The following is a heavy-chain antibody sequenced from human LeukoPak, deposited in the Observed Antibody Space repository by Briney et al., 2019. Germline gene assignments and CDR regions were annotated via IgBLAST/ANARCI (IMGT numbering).Heavy chain of an antibody. CDR1: GYTFTGYY. Sequence: SVKVSCKASGYTFTGYYMHWVRQAPGQGLEWMGRIIPILGIANYAQKFQGRVTITADKSTSTAYMELSSLRSEDTAVYYCARVRIAAAGAGNWLDPWGQGTLVTVSS. CDR2: IIPILGIA. V-gene: IGHV1-69*04. D-gene: IGHD6-13*01. J-gene: IGHJ5*02. CDR3: ARVRIAAAGAGNWLDP.